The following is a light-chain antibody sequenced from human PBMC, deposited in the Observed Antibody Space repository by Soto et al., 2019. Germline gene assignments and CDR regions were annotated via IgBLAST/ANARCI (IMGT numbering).Light chain of an antibody. CDR2: DVN. CDR1: SSDVGGSNY. V-gene: IGLV2-14*01. CDR3: SSYRSGSTLV. Sequence: QSALTQPASVSGSPGQSITISCTGTSSDVGGSNYVSWYQQHPGKAPKLMIYDVNDRPSGISNRFSGSKSGKTASLTISGLQAEDEADYYCSSYRSGSTLVFGGGTKLTVL. J-gene: IGLJ2*01.